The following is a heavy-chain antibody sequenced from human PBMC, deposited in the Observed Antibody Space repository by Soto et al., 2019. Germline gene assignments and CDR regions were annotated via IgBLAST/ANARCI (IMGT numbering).Heavy chain of an antibody. CDR2: IYHSGTT. V-gene: IGHV4-38-2*01. D-gene: IGHD6-13*01. Sequence: SETLSLTCDVSGYSISNGYYWGWIRQPPGEGLDWIGTIYHSGTTYYNPSLKSRVTVSVDTSKNQFSLKLSSVTAADTAVYYCARVLGDRSWYDGLDYWGQGTLVTVSS. J-gene: IGHJ4*02. CDR3: ARVLGDRSWYDGLDY. CDR1: GYSISNGYY.